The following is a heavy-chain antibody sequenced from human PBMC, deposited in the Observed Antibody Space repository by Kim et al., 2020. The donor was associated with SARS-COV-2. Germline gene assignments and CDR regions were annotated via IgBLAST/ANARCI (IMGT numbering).Heavy chain of an antibody. CDR2: IIPMFGTA. CDR1: GVTFSSYA. J-gene: IGHJ4*02. V-gene: IGHV1-69*06. D-gene: IGHD3-22*01. Sequence: SVKVSCKASGVTFSSYAISWVRQAPGQGLEWMGGIIPMFGTANYAQKFQGRVTITADKSTSTAYMELSSLRSEDTAVYYCARGEGRVEYYFDSSGYPAGVYYFDYWGQGTLVTVSS. CDR3: ARGEGRVEYYFDSSGYPAGVYYFDY.